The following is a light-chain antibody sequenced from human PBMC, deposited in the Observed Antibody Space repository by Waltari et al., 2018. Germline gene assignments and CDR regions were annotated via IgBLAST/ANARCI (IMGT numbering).Light chain of an antibody. Sequence: DIQMTQSPSTLSASVGDRVTNTCRDSQNIDIWLAWYQHKPGKAPNLLIDAVSTLARGVPSRFSGSRSGTEFTLTISRLQPDDFATYYCQQYQSYYSFGQGTKLEIK. CDR1: QNIDIW. V-gene: IGKV1-5*01. J-gene: IGKJ2*03. CDR2: AVS. CDR3: QQYQSYYS.